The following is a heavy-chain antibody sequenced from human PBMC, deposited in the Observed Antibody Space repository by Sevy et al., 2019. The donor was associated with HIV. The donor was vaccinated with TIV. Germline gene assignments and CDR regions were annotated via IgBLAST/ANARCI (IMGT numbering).Heavy chain of an antibody. D-gene: IGHD2-2*01. V-gene: IGHV1-18*01. CDR3: ARDDCSNLSCHGSLLY. J-gene: IGHJ4*02. CDR1: GYTFTSYA. CDR2: ISTFNVNT. Sequence: ASVKVSCKASGYTFTSYAISWVRQALGQGLEWMGWISTFNVNTNNAQKFQGRVTMTTDTSTSTAYMELRSLRSDDTAVYYCARDDCSNLSCHGSLLYWGQGTLVTVSS.